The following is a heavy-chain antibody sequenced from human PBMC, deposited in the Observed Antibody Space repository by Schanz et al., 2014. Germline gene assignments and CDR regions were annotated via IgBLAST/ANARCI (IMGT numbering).Heavy chain of an antibody. J-gene: IGHJ4*02. CDR3: ARAKRFGDMDV. CDR2: IIPILGIA. D-gene: IGHD3-10*01. Sequence: QVQLVQSGAEVKKPGASVKVSCKASGGTFSTYTISWVRQAPGQGLEWMGRIIPILGIANYAQKFQGRVTITADRSTSTVYMELSSLRSDDTAVYYCARAKRFGDMDVWGPGTLVTVSS. V-gene: IGHV1-69*04. CDR1: GGTFSTYT.